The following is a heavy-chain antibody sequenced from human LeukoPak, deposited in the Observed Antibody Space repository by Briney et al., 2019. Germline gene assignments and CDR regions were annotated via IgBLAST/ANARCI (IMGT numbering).Heavy chain of an antibody. CDR1: GGTFSSYA. V-gene: IGHV1-69*13. CDR2: IIPIFGTA. D-gene: IGHD5-18*01. CDR3: ARHPRGQLWNSPFDY. Sequence: SVKVSCKASGGTFSSYAISWVRQAPGQGLEWMGGIIPIFGTANYAQKFQGRVTITADEPTSTAYMELSSLRSEDTAVYYCARHPRGQLWNSPFDYWGQGTLVTVSS. J-gene: IGHJ4*02.